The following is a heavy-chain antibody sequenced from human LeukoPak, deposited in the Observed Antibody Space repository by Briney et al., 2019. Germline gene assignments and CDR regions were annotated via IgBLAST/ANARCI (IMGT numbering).Heavy chain of an antibody. Sequence: SETLSLTCTVSGGSISSYYWSWIRQPPGKGLEWIGYIYYSGSTNYNPSLKSRVTISVDTSKNQFSLKLSSVTAADTAVYYCARDGDYGDYDGYWGQGTLVTVSS. J-gene: IGHJ4*02. CDR2: IYYSGST. V-gene: IGHV4-59*01. CDR1: GGSISSYY. CDR3: ARDGDYGDYDGY. D-gene: IGHD4-17*01.